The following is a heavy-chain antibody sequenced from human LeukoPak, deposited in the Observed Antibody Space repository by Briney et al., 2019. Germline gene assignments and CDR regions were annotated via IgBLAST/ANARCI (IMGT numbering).Heavy chain of an antibody. Sequence: GGSLRLSCAASGFTFDDYGMSWVRQAPGKGLEWVSGINWNGGSTGYADSVKGRFTISRDNAKNSLYLQMNSLRAEDTVLYYCARGSYYGDYEPNFDYWGQGTLVTVSS. CDR3: ARGSYYGDYEPNFDY. CDR1: GFTFDDYG. D-gene: IGHD4-17*01. J-gene: IGHJ4*02. V-gene: IGHV3-20*04. CDR2: INWNGGST.